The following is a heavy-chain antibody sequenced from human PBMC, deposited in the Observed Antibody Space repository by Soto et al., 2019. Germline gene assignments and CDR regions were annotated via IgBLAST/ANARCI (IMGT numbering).Heavy chain of an antibody. Sequence: QVQVVRSGAEVKKPRSSVKVSCKASGGTFRRYVTSWVRKAPGQGLEWLGGIIPMYGTTYYAQTFQGRVTISADESTSTAFMELSSLRSEDTAVYYCARIGTLDWIDDYWGQGTLVTVSS. CDR1: GGTFRRYV. CDR2: IIPMYGTT. CDR3: ARIGTLDWIDDY. J-gene: IGHJ4*02. D-gene: IGHD1-1*01. V-gene: IGHV1-69*12.